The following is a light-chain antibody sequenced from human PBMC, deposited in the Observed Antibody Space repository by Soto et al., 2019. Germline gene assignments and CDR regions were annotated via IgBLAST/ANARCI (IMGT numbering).Light chain of an antibody. Sequence: DIVMTQSPESLAVSLGESATINCKSSQTVLYSTDNRNYLAWHQQKPGQPPKLLIFWASTRESGVPDRFSGSGSETDFTLTISSLQAEDVAVYYCQQYHTPPYTFGQGTKLEIK. V-gene: IGKV4-1*01. J-gene: IGKJ2*01. CDR2: WAS. CDR3: QQYHTPPYT. CDR1: QTVLYSTDNRNY.